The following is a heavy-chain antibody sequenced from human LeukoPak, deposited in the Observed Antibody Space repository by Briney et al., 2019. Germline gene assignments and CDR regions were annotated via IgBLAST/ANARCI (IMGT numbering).Heavy chain of an antibody. CDR3: APTQSAVAGRGFREPR. Sequence: GGSLRLSCAASGFTFSSYSMNWVRQASGKGLEWVSSITSRSTYIYYADSVKGRFTISRDNAKNSLYLQMNSLRAEDTAVYYCAPTQSAVAGRGFREPRWGQGTLVTVSS. CDR1: GFTFSSYS. J-gene: IGHJ4*02. V-gene: IGHV3-21*01. CDR2: ITSRSTYI. D-gene: IGHD6-19*01.